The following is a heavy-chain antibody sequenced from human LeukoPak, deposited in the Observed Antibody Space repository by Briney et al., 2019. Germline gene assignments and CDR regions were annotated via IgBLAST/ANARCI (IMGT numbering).Heavy chain of an antibody. V-gene: IGHV3-21*01. Sequence: GGSLRLSCAASGFTFSSYSVNWVRQAPGKGLEWVSSISSSSSYIYYADSVKGRFTISRDNAKNSLYLQMNSLRAEDTAVYYCARGTYSSSPGLVDYWGQGTLVTVSS. D-gene: IGHD6-6*01. CDR1: GFTFSSYS. J-gene: IGHJ4*02. CDR2: ISSSSSYI. CDR3: ARGTYSSSPGLVDY.